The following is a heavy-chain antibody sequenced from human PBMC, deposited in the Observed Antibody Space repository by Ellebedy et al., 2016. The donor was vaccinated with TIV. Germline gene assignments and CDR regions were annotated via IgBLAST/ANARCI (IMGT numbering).Heavy chain of an antibody. CDR3: ARDPRYYDTTGDY. Sequence: MPSETLSLTCTVSAGSISNYDWIWIRQPAGKGLEYIGRIYSSGSTNYNPSLKSRITMSIDASKNQFSLKLSSVTAADTAVYYCARDPRYYDTTGDYWGRGTLVTVSS. J-gene: IGHJ4*02. D-gene: IGHD3-22*01. V-gene: IGHV4-4*07. CDR2: IYSSGST. CDR1: AGSISNYD.